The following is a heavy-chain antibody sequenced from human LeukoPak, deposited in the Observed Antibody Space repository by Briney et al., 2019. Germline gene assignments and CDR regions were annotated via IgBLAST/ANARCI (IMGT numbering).Heavy chain of an antibody. Sequence: GGSLRLSCAASGFTFSSYSMNWVRQAPGRGLGWVSSISSSSSYIYYADSVKGRFTISRDNAKNSLYLQMNSLRAEDTAVYYCARDGEQLGGDYDYWGQGTLVTVSS. D-gene: IGHD6-6*01. CDR1: GFTFSSYS. J-gene: IGHJ4*02. V-gene: IGHV3-21*01. CDR3: ARDGEQLGGDYDY. CDR2: ISSSSSYI.